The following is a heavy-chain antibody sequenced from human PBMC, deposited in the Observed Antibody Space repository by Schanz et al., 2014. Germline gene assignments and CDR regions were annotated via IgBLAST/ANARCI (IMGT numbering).Heavy chain of an antibody. D-gene: IGHD6-13*01. CDR1: GYTTFTDYY. CDR2: INPSGGST. Sequence: QVQLVQSGAEVKKPGASVKVSCKASGYTTFTDYYIHWVRQAPGQGLEWMGMINPSGGSTTYAQKFQGRVTMTRDTSTSTVYMELTSLRSEDTAVYYCARDGVDAAAEGNYWGQGTLVTVSS. CDR3: ARDGVDAAAEGNY. J-gene: IGHJ4*02. V-gene: IGHV1-46*03.